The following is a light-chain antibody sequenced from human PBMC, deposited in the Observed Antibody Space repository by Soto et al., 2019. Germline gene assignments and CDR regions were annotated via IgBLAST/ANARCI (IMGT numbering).Light chain of an antibody. CDR2: EVS. Sequence: QSALAQPPSASGSPGQSVTISCTGTSSDVGGYKYVSWYQQHPGKVPKLMIYEVSKQPSGVPDRFSGSKSGNTASLTVSGLQAEDEADYYCSSYAGSNTDYVFGTGTKVTVL. CDR1: SSDVGGYKY. V-gene: IGLV2-8*01. J-gene: IGLJ1*01. CDR3: SSYAGSNTDYV.